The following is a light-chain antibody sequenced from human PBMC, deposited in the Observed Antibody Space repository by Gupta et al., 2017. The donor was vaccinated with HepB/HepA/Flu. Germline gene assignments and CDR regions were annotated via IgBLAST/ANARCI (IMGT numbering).Light chain of an antibody. J-gene: IGKJ5*01. Sequence: EIVMPQSPDTLTVSPGETATLSCRASQDVSDKLAWYQQRPGQAPRLLMYGASTRAVGFPARFSGSGSGTEFTLTITGLQSQDSAVYYCQQYHNWPPITFGQGTRLEIK. CDR3: QQYHNWPPIT. CDR1: QDVSDK. CDR2: GAS. V-gene: IGKV3-15*01.